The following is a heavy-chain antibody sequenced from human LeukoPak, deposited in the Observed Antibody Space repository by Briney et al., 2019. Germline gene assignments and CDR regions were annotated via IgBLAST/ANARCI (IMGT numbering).Heavy chain of an antibody. V-gene: IGHV3-23*01. Sequence: GGSLRLSCVASGFTFSIHGISWVRQAPGKGLEWVSTISGGDDSTYYTASVRGRFTISRDNSKNTLYLQMNSLRAEDTALYYCAKVWWGKRTLDYWGQGNQVTVSS. CDR2: ISGGDDST. CDR3: AKVWWGKRTLDY. J-gene: IGHJ4*02. D-gene: IGHD3-16*01. CDR1: GFTFSIHG.